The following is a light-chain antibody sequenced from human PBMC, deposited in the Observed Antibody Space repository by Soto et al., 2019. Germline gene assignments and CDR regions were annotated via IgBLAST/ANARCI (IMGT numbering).Light chain of an antibody. CDR1: QSVGSN. CDR3: QQRSNWPPWT. J-gene: IGKJ1*01. V-gene: IGKV3-11*01. Sequence: EIVVSQSPAALSVSPGERATLSCRASQSVGSNLAWYQQKPGQAPRLLIYDASNRATGIPARFSGSGSGTDFTLTISSLEPEDFAVYYCQQRSNWPPWTFGQGTKVDI. CDR2: DAS.